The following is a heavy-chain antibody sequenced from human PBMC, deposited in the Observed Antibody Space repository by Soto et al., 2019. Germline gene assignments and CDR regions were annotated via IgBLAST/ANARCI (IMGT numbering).Heavy chain of an antibody. CDR3: ARLDTTAGAFDI. V-gene: IGHV4-39*01. CDR2: IYYSGGT. CDR1: GGSISSSSYY. J-gene: IGHJ3*02. Sequence: QLQLQESGPGLVKPSETLSLTCTVSGGSISSSSYYWGWIRQPPGKGLEWIGSIYYSGGTYYNPSLKSRVTISVDTSKNQFSLKLSSVTAADTAVYYCARLDTTAGAFDIWGQGTMVTVSS.